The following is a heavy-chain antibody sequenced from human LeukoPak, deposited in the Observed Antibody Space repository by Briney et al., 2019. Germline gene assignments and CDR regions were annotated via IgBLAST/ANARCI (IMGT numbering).Heavy chain of an antibody. D-gene: IGHD3-10*01. CDR1: GGTLSSYA. V-gene: IGHV1-69*05. Sequence: SVKVSCKASGGTLSSYAISWVRQAPGQGLEWMGGIIPIFGTANYAQKFQGRVTITTDESTSTAYMELSSLRSEDTAVYYCARGIYGSGSYYHPNYDYWGQGTLVTVSS. J-gene: IGHJ4*02. CDR2: IIPIFGTA. CDR3: ARGIYGSGSYYHPNYDY.